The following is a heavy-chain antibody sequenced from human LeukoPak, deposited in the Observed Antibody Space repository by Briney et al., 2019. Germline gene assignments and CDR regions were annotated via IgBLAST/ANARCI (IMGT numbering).Heavy chain of an antibody. D-gene: IGHD3-9*01. CDR3: AKDGRYFDWLLPQTAYYFDY. J-gene: IGHJ4*02. Sequence: GRSLRLSCAASGFTFSSYGMHWVRQAPGKRLEWVAVIWYDGSNKYYADSVKGRFTISRDNSKNTLYLQMNSLRAEDTAVYHCAKDGRYFDWLLPQTAYYFDYWGQGTLVTVSS. V-gene: IGHV3-33*06. CDR2: IWYDGSNK. CDR1: GFTFSSYG.